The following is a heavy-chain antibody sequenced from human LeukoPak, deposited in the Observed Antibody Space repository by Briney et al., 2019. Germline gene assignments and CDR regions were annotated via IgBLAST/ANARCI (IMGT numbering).Heavy chain of an antibody. J-gene: IGHJ4*02. D-gene: IGHD3-16*02. CDR1: GFTFSTNA. CDR2: ISYDGTNP. V-gene: IGHV3-30*04. Sequence: PGGSLRLSCAASGFTFSTNAMHWVRQAPGKGLEWVAVISYDGTNPYYADSVKGRFTISRDNSKNTLYLQMNSLRPEDTAVYYCARFVWGTYRCVDYWGQGTLVTVSS. CDR3: ARFVWGTYRCVDY.